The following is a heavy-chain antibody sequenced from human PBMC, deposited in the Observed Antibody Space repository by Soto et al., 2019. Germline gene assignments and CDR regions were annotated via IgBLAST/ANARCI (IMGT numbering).Heavy chain of an antibody. J-gene: IGHJ5*02. CDR1: GGSFSGYY. Sequence: SETLSLTCAVYGGSFSGYYWSWIRQPPGKGLERIGEINHSGSTNYNPSLKSRVTISVDTSKNQFSLKLSSVTAADTAVYYCARGLVVPAAIVFLGFDPWGQGTLVT. CDR2: INHSGST. CDR3: ARGLVVPAAIVFLGFDP. D-gene: IGHD2-2*02. V-gene: IGHV4-34*01.